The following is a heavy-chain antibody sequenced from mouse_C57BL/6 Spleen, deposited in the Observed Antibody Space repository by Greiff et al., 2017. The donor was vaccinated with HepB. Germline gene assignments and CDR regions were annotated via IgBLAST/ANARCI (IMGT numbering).Heavy chain of an antibody. J-gene: IGHJ3*01. Sequence: VKLVESGAELVKPGASVKISCKASGYAFSSYWMNWVKQRPGKGLEWIGQIYPGDGDTNYNGKFKGKATLTADKSSSTAYMQLSSLTSEDSAVYFCARSGGNSGAWFAYWGQGTLVTVSA. CDR1: GYAFSSYW. D-gene: IGHD2-1*01. V-gene: IGHV1-80*01. CDR2: IYPGDGDT. CDR3: ARSGGNSGAWFAY.